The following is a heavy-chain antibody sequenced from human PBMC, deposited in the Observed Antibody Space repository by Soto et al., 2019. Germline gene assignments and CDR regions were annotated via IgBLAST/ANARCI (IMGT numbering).Heavy chain of an antibody. Sequence: EVQLLESGGGLVQPGGSLRLSCAASGFTFSSYAMSWVRQAPGKGLEWVSAISGSGGSTYYADSVKGRFTISRDNSKNTLYLQMNSLRAEDTAVYYCAKASSAVVVPAAPPYYYYGMDVWGQGTTVTVSS. V-gene: IGHV3-23*01. CDR3: AKASSAVVVPAAPPYYYYGMDV. CDR1: GFTFSSYA. J-gene: IGHJ6*02. D-gene: IGHD2-2*01. CDR2: ISGSGGST.